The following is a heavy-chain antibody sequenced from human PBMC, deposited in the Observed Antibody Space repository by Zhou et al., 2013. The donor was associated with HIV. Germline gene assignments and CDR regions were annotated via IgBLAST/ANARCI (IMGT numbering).Heavy chain of an antibody. V-gene: IGHV1-2*04. D-gene: IGHD6-6*01. CDR3: AREGSQYGSSSHNWYFVS. J-gene: IGHJ2*01. CDR1: GYTFTGYY. CDR2: INPNSGGT. Sequence: QLVQSGAEVKKPGASVKVSCKASGYTFTGYYLHWVRQAPGQGPEWMGWINPNSGGTNFAQRFQGWVTMTSDTSISTAYMELARLKSDDTAVYYCAREGSQYGSSSHNWYFVSLGPWHPGHCLL.